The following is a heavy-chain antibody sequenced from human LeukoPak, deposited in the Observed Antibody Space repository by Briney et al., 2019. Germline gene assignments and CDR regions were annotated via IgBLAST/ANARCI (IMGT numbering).Heavy chain of an antibody. J-gene: IGHJ4*02. D-gene: IGHD3-10*01. Sequence: GGPLSFPCLALGFTSSLRNYPMHGARQPQARGRDGGPFYSHDGSIEYYADSVKGRFTISRDNSKNTLDLQMNSLRAEDTAVYYCARDTYFFTSGTYLDYWGQGTVVTVSS. CDR1: GFTSSLRNYP. CDR2: YSHDGSIE. CDR3: ARDTYFFTSGTYLDY. V-gene: IGHV3-30-3*01.